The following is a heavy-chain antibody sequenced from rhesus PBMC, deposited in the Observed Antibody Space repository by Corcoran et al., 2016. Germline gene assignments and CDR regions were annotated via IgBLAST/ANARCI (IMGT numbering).Heavy chain of an antibody. D-gene: IGHD6S26*01. Sequence: QVKLQQWGEGLMKPSETLSLTCAVYGGSISGFYFWTWIRRAPGKGLEWIGNIDGNSATTNYRPTLKNRVTISKDTFKNQLSLRLYAVTAADTAAYYCARGASGWSDNSLDVWGPGVLVTVSS. CDR1: GGSISGFYF. CDR3: ARGASGWSDNSLDV. J-gene: IGHJ5-2*01. V-gene: IGHV4-73*01. CDR2: IDGNSATT.